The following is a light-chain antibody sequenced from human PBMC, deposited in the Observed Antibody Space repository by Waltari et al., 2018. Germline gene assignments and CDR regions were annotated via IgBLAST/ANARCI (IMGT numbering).Light chain of an antibody. CDR1: QSVSSD. CDR3: QQYNDWPKIT. J-gene: IGKJ5*01. Sequence: EIVMTQSPATLSVSPGERATLSCRASQSVSSDLAWYQQKPGQAPRLLFYGASTGATGIPARFSGSGSGTDFTLSISSLQSEDFALYYCQQYNDWPKITFGQGTRLEIK. V-gene: IGKV3-15*01. CDR2: GAS.